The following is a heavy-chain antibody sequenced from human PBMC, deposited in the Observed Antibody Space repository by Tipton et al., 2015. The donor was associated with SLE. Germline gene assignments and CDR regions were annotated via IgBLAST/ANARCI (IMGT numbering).Heavy chain of an antibody. CDR2: INHGGST. D-gene: IGHD3-16*02. V-gene: IGHV4-34*01. CDR3: AQAHLWGSYLYASDI. J-gene: IGHJ3*02. Sequence: TLSLTCSIYGGSFGGYYWSWIRQPPGKGLEWIGEINHGGSTNYNPSLKSLATISVDTSKNQFSLKLSSVTAADTAVYYCAQAHLWGSYLYASDIWGQVTMVTVSS. CDR1: GGSFGGYY.